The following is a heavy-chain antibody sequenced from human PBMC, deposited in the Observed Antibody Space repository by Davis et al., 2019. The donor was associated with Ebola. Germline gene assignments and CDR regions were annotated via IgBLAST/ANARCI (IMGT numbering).Heavy chain of an antibody. V-gene: IGHV3-21*01. J-gene: IGHJ6*02. CDR3: ARDQHSNYFYYGMDV. CDR2: ISSSSSYI. CDR1: GFTFSSYS. D-gene: IGHD4-11*01. Sequence: GESLKISCAASGFTFSSYSMSWIRQAPGKGLEWVSSISSSSSYIYYADSVKGRFTISRDNAKNSLYLQMNSLRAEDTAVYYCARDQHSNYFYYGMDVWGQGTTVTVSS.